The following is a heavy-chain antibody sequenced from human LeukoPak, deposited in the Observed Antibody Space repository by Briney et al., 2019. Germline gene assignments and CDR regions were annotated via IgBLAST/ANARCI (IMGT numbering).Heavy chain of an antibody. CDR2: IIPIFGTA. V-gene: IGHV1-69*05. J-gene: IGHJ3*02. Sequence: SVMVSCKASGGTFSSYAISWVRQAPGQGLEWMGGIIPIFGTANCAQKFQGRVTITTDESTSTAYMELSSLRSEDTAVYYCARDHPDHSGYDHLAFDIWGQGTMVTVSS. D-gene: IGHD5-12*01. CDR1: GGTFSSYA. CDR3: ARDHPDHSGYDHLAFDI.